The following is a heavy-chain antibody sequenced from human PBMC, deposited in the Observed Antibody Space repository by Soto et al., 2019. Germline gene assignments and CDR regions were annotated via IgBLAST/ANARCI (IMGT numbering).Heavy chain of an antibody. CDR1: GASISSSDYY. Sequence: QLQLQESGPGLVKPSETLSLTCTVSGASISSSDYYWAWIRQPPGKGLEWIGSIYYSGSTYYNPSLKSRVTTSVDTSKNQLSLKLSSVTAADTAVYYCARGPRFDPWGQGTLVTVSS. V-gene: IGHV4-39*01. J-gene: IGHJ5*02. CDR3: ARGPRFDP. CDR2: IYYSGST.